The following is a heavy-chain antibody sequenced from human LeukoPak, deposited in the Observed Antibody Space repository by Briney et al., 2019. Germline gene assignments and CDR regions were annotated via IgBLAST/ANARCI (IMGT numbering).Heavy chain of an antibody. V-gene: IGHV4-39*07. Sequence: SETLSLTCTVSGASIRSGDYYWSWIRQPPGKGLEWIGSIYYSGSTYYNPSLKSRVTISVDTSKNQFSLKLSSVTAADTAVYYCARVDTAMGLDYWGQGTLVTVSS. CDR1: GASIRSGDYY. CDR3: ARVDTAMGLDY. D-gene: IGHD5-18*01. J-gene: IGHJ4*02. CDR2: IYYSGST.